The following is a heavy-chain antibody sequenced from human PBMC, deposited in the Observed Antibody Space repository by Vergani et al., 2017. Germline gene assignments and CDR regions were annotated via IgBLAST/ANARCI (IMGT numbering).Heavy chain of an antibody. CDR3: ARADHYTYYPDY. Sequence: QVQLQESGPGLVKPSQTLSLTCTVSGGSISSGGYYWSWIRQHPGKGLEWIGYIYHSGSTYYNPSLQSRITMSVDTSRNQFSLNLSSVTAADTAVYYCARADHYTYYPDYWGQGTLVTVSS. CDR1: GGSISSGGYY. V-gene: IGHV4-31*03. J-gene: IGHJ4*02. D-gene: IGHD2/OR15-2a*01. CDR2: IYHSGST.